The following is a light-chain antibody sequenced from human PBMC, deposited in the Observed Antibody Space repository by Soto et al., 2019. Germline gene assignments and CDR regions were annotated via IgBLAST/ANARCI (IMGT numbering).Light chain of an antibody. J-gene: IGKJ1*01. CDR1: RDIVTS. CDR3: QQSYSSRT. Sequence: DIQMTQSPSSLSASVGDRVIITCRASRDIVTSLNWYQQHPGKGPKILIYAASTLQRGVPSRFSGSGSGTDSNLTISSLQPEDYATYYCQQSYSSRTFGQETTVEIK. V-gene: IGKV1-39*01. CDR2: AAS.